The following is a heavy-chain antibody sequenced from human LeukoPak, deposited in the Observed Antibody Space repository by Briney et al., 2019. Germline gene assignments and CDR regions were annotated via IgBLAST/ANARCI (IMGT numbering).Heavy chain of an antibody. Sequence: SETLSLTCTVSGGSISSYYWSWIRQPAGKGLEWIGRIYTSGSTNYNPSLKSRVTMSVDTSKNQFSLKLSSVTAADTAVYYCARGPRFFYYRYMDVWGKGTTVTVSS. CDR2: IYTSGST. CDR3: ARGPRFFYYRYMDV. V-gene: IGHV4-4*07. CDR1: GGSISSYY. J-gene: IGHJ6*03. D-gene: IGHD3-3*01.